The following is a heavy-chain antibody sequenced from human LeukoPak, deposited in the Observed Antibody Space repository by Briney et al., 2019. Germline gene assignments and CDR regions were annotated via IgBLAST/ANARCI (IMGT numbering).Heavy chain of an antibody. Sequence: SESLSLTCTVSGGSISGYYWSWIRQPPGKGLEWIGYIYYSGSTNYNPSLKSRVTISVDTSRNQFSLKLSSVSAADTAVYYCARDGGATAYFDYWGQGTLVTVSS. CDR2: IYYSGST. CDR1: GGSISGYY. CDR3: ARDGGATAYFDY. D-gene: IGHD1-26*01. V-gene: IGHV4-59*01. J-gene: IGHJ4*02.